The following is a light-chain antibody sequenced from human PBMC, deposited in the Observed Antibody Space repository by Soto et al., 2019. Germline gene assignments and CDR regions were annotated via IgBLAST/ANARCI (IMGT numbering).Light chain of an antibody. CDR1: QSLTSTY. J-gene: IGKJ1*01. CDR2: GAS. CDR3: QQYVRAPWT. V-gene: IGKV3-20*01. Sequence: EIVLTQSPGTLSLSPGERATLSCRASQSLTSTYLAWYQQKPGQAPRLLIYGASSSATGIPDRFSGSGSGTDFTLTISSPEPEDFSVYYCQQYVRAPWTFGQGTQVDIK.